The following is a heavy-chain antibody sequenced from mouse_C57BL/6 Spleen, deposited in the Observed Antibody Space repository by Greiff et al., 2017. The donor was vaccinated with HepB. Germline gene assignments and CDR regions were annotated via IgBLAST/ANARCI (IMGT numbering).Heavy chain of an antibody. D-gene: IGHD1-1*01. CDR3: ARSNGKDYAMDY. Sequence: QVQLQQSGTELVKPGASVKLSCKASGYTFTSYWMHWVKQRPGQGLEWIGNINPSNGGTNYNEKFKSKATLTVDTSSSTAYMQLSSLTSEDSAVYYCARSNGKDYAMDYWGQGTSVTVSS. J-gene: IGHJ4*01. CDR2: INPSNGGT. CDR1: GYTFTSYW. V-gene: IGHV1-53*01.